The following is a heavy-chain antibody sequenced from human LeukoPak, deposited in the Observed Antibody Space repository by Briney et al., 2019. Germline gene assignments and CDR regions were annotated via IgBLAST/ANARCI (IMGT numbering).Heavy chain of an antibody. CDR3: AKDRNSGGSIDY. V-gene: IGHV3-53*01. CDR1: GFTVSSNY. J-gene: IGHJ4*02. Sequence: GGSLRLSCAASGFTVSSNYMSWVRQAPGKGLEWVSVIYSGGSTYYADSVKGRFTISRNNSKNTLYLQMNSLRAEDTAVYYCAKDRNSGGSIDYWGQGTLVTVSS. CDR2: IYSGGST. D-gene: IGHD2-15*01.